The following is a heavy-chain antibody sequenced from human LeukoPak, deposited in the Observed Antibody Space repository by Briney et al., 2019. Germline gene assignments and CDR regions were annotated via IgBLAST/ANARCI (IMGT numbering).Heavy chain of an antibody. CDR2: ISSSSSYI. Sequence: PGGSLRLSCAASGFTFSSYSMNWVRQAPGKGLEWVSSISSSSSYIHYADSVKGRFTISRDNAKNSLYLQMNSLRAEDTAVYYCARGIRTDVYYYDSSGYSAFDYWGQGTLVTVSS. CDR1: GFTFSSYS. D-gene: IGHD3-22*01. J-gene: IGHJ4*02. CDR3: ARGIRTDVYYYDSSGYSAFDY. V-gene: IGHV3-21*01.